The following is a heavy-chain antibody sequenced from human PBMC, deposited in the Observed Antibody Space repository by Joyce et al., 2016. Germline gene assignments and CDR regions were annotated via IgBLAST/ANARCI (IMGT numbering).Heavy chain of an antibody. CDR3: ASRSPASDY. CDR2: IWNDGSKK. D-gene: IGHD2-2*01. V-gene: IGHV3-33*03. CDR1: GFRFNIYG. J-gene: IGHJ4*02. Sequence: QVHLVESGGGVVQSGRSLRLSCVAAGFRFNIYGMHWVGQAPGKGLEWLAVIWNDGSKKDYADSVKGRFTISRDNSKNTLYLQMNSLRVEDTAVYYCASRSPASDYWGQGTLVTVSS.